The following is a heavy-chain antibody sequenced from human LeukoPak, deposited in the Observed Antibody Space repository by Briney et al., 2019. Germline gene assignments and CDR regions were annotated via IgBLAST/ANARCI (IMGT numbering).Heavy chain of an antibody. J-gene: IGHJ4*02. Sequence: GGSLRLSCAASAFTFSSYAMSWVRQAPGKGLEWVSAISGSGGSTYYADSVKGRFTISRDNSKNTLYLQMNSLRAEDTAVYYCANEDYDILTGYEDLGQGTLVTVSS. CDR2: ISGSGGST. D-gene: IGHD3-9*01. CDR3: ANEDYDILTGYED. V-gene: IGHV3-23*01. CDR1: AFTFSSYA.